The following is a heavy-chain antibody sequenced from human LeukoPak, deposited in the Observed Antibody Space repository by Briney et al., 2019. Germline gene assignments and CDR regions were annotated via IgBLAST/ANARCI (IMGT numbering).Heavy chain of an antibody. Sequence: SVKVSCKASGGTFSGYAISWVRQAPGQGLEWMGRIIPILGIANYAQKFQGRVTITADKSTSTAYMELSSLRSEDTAVYYCASPAIVGATAHSYYFDYWGQGTLVTVSS. CDR3: ASPAIVGATAHSYYFDY. V-gene: IGHV1-69*04. J-gene: IGHJ4*02. CDR2: IIPILGIA. D-gene: IGHD1-26*01. CDR1: GGTFSGYA.